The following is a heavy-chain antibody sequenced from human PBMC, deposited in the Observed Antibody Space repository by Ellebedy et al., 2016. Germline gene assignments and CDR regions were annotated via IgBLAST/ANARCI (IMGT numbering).Heavy chain of an antibody. V-gene: IGHV4-59*01. Sequence: SETLSLTCAVYGESLSGYYWSWIRQPPGKGLEWIEYISYSGSTNYNPSLKSRVTISLDTSKNHFSLNLSSVTAADTAVYYCARGPYVSPFYDFWSNYYFDSWGQGTLVTVSS. CDR3: ARGPYVSPFYDFWSNYYFDS. J-gene: IGHJ4*02. CDR2: ISYSGST. CDR1: GESLSGYY. D-gene: IGHD3-3*01.